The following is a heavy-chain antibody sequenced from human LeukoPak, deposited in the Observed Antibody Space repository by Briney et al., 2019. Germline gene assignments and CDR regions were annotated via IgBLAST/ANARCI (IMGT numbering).Heavy chain of an antibody. Sequence: SVKVSCKASGGTFSSYAISWVRQAPGQGLEWMGRIIPIFGTANYAQKFQGRVTITTDESTSTAYMELSSLRSEDTAVYYCARSPKRHTAVVKYYYMDVWGKGTTVTVSS. CDR2: IIPIFGTA. J-gene: IGHJ6*03. D-gene: IGHD5-18*01. CDR3: ARSPKRHTAVVKYYYMDV. V-gene: IGHV1-69*05. CDR1: GGTFSSYA.